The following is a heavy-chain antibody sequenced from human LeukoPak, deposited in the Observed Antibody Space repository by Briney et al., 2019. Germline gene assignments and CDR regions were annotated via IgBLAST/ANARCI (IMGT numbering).Heavy chain of an antibody. CDR3: ARIRSSSWIRDAFDI. CDR1: GFSLSTSGMC. V-gene: IGHV2-70*11. J-gene: IGHJ3*02. CDR2: IDWDDDK. Sequence: SGPTLVNPTQTLTLTCTFSGFSLSTSGMCVSWIRQPPGKALEWLARIDWDDDKYYSTSLKTRLTISKDTSKNQVVLTMTNMDPVDTATYYCARIRSSSWIRDAFDIWGQGTMVTVSS. D-gene: IGHD6-13*01.